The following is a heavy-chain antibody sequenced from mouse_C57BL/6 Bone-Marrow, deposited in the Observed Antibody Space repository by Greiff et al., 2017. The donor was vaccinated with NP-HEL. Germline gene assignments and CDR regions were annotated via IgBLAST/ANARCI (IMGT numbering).Heavy chain of an antibody. Sequence: EVKLMESGGGLVKPGGSLKLSCAASGFTFSDYGMHWVRQAPEKGLEWVAYISSGSSTIYYADTVKGRFTISRDNAKNTLFLQMTSLRSEDTAMYYCARNYGSSPYAMDHWGQGTSVTVSS. D-gene: IGHD1-1*01. CDR1: GFTFSDYG. CDR2: ISSGSSTI. V-gene: IGHV5-17*01. J-gene: IGHJ4*01. CDR3: ARNYGSSPYAMDH.